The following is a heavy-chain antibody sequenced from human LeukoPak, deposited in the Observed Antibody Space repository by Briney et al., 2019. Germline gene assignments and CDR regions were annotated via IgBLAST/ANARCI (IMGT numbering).Heavy chain of an antibody. D-gene: IGHD3-9*01. CDR2: ISGSGGST. V-gene: IGHV3-23*01. Sequence: GGSLRLSCAASGFTFSSYAMSWVRQAPGKGLEWVSAISGSGGSTYYADSVKGRFTISRDNSKNTLYLQMNSLRGEGKAGYYCAKGAYYDILAGYLTFDFLGQGTLV. J-gene: IGHJ4*02. CDR1: GFTFSSYA. CDR3: AKGAYYDILAGYLTFDF.